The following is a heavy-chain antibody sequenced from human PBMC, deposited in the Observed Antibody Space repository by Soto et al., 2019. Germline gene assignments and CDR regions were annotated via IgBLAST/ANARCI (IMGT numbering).Heavy chain of an antibody. J-gene: IGHJ6*02. CDR3: ARGVGYYDSSGYYRPGGMDV. D-gene: IGHD3-22*01. CDR2: IYGVGST. CDR1: GFTVSTNS. V-gene: IGHV3-53*05. Sequence: GGSLRLSCAASGFTVSTNSMSWVRQAPGKGLQWVSIIYGVGSTYYADSVKGRFTISRDDSKNTLYLQMSSLRSEDTAVYYCARGVGYYDSSGYYRPGGMDVWGQGTTVTVSS.